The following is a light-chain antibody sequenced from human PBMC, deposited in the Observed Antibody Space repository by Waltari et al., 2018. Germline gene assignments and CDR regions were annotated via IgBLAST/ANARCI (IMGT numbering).Light chain of an antibody. V-gene: IGKV3-15*01. CDR3: QQYNRWPPFT. CDR1: QSVTSN. Sequence: IVLTQSPATLSVSPGESAIISCRASQSVTSNLAWYQQKPDQAPRLLIYDASTSATSIPARFRGSGSGTEFTLTISSLQSEDSATYYCQQYNRWPPFTFGQGTRLEIK. CDR2: DAS. J-gene: IGKJ5*01.